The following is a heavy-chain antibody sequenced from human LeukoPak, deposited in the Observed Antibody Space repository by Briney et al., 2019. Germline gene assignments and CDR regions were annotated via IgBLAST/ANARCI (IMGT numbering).Heavy chain of an antibody. CDR3: AKDRLLWFGELFSY. CDR2: ISGSGGST. V-gene: IGHV3-23*01. CDR1: GFTFSSYA. J-gene: IGHJ4*02. D-gene: IGHD3-10*01. Sequence: GGSLKLSCAASGFTFSSYAMSWVRQAPGKGLEWVSAISGSGGSTYYADSVKGRFTISRDNSKNTLYLQMNSLRAEDTAVYYCAKDRLLWFGELFSYWGQGTLVTVSS.